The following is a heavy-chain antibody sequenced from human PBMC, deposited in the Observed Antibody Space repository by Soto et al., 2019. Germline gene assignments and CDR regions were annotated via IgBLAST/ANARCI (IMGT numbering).Heavy chain of an antibody. D-gene: IGHD2-21*02. J-gene: IGHJ4*02. Sequence: SETLSLTCTVSGGSISSSSDYWGWIRQPPGKGLEWIGSIYYSGSTYYNPSLKSRVTISVGTSKNQFSLKLSSVTAADTAVYYCARRNRGDWIFDYWGQGTLVTVSS. CDR3: ARRNRGDWIFDY. V-gene: IGHV4-39*01. CDR1: GGSISSSSDY. CDR2: IYYSGST.